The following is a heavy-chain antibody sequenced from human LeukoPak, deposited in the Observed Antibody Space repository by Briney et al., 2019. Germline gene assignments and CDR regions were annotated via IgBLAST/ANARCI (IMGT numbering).Heavy chain of an antibody. V-gene: IGHV3-74*01. CDR3: AKDLSWNTADR. CDR2: INPDGIII. CDR1: GFTYTDHW. J-gene: IGHJ5*02. D-gene: IGHD5-18*01. Sequence: AGGSLRLSCVGSGFTYTDHWMHWFRQAPGKGPVWVSRINPDGIIIDYADSVKGRFSISRDNAKNLLYLQMNGLRADDTAVYYCAKDLSWNTADRWGQGILVTVSS.